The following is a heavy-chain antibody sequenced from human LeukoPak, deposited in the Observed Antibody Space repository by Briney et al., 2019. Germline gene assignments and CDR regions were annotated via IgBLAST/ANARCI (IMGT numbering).Heavy chain of an antibody. V-gene: IGHV3-23*01. J-gene: IGHJ4*02. D-gene: IGHD1-26*01. CDR1: GFTFSSYA. Sequence: GGSLRLSCAASGFTFSSYAMTWVRQAPGKGLEWVSSITGGGYSTYYADSVKSRFTISRDNSGNTLFLHMDSLRAEDTAAYYCAKDASYSGTYIANFDYWGQGTLVTVSS. CDR2: ITGGGYST. CDR3: AKDASYSGTYIANFDY.